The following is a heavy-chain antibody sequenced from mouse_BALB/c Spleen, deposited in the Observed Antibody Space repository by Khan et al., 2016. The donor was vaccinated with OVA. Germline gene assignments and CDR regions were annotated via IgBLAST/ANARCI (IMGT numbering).Heavy chain of an antibody. D-gene: IGHD2-2*01. V-gene: IGHV5-9-3*01. CDR3: ARSLVDYHAMDY. CDR1: GFTFSTYA. Sequence: EVALVESGGGLVKPGGSLKLSCSASGFTFSTYAMSWVRQTPEKRLELVATISSGGHYTFYPASVKGRFTISRDNARNTLYLQMSSLRSADTAMYSCARSLVDYHAMDYWGQGTSVTVSS. J-gene: IGHJ4*01. CDR2: ISSGGHYT.